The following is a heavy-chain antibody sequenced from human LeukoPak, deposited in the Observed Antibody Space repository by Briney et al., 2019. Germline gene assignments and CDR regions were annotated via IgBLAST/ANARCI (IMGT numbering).Heavy chain of an antibody. CDR3: AKDTHYYDSSGYYYGGGKNYFDY. V-gene: IGHV3-9*01. J-gene: IGHJ4*02. D-gene: IGHD3-22*01. CDR1: GFTFDDYA. CDR2: ISWNSGSI. Sequence: PGGSLRLSCAVSGFTFDDYAMHWVRQAPGKGLEWVSGISWNSGSIGYADSVKGRFTISRDNAKNSLYLQMNSLRAQDTALYYCAKDTHYYDSSGYYYGGGKNYFDYWGQGTLVTVSP.